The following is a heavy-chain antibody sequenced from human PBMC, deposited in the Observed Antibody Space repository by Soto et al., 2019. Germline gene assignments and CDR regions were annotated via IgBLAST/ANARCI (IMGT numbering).Heavy chain of an antibody. Sequence: ASVKFSCKASGYTFTSYDSNWVRQATGQGLEWMGWMNPNSGNTGYAQKFQGRVTMTRNTSISTAYMELSSLRSEDTAVYYCARGSNNKALTIFGEVTSSFVEDYWGQGALVPVS. D-gene: IGHD3-3*01. V-gene: IGHV1-8*01. CDR1: GYTFTSYD. CDR2: MNPNSGNT. CDR3: ARGSNNKALTIFGEVTSSFVEDY. J-gene: IGHJ4*02.